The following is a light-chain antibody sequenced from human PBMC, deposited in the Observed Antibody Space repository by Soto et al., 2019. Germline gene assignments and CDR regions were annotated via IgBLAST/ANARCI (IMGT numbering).Light chain of an antibody. V-gene: IGLV2-14*01. CDR1: SSDVGGYNY. CDR2: DVS. J-gene: IGLJ1*01. CDR3: CSYADHKTYV. Sequence: QSALTQPASVSGSPGQSITISCTGPSSDVGGYNYVSWYQQHPDKAPKLMIYDVSNRPSGVSNRFSGSKSGNTASLTISAIQAEYETDYYCCSYADHKTYVFGTGTKVTVL.